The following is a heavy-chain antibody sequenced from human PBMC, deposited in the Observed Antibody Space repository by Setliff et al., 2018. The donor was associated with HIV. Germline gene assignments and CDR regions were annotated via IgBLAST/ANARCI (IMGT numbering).Heavy chain of an antibody. Sequence: SETLSLTCAVSGFSISSGFFWGWVRQPPGKGLEWIGSIYQSGTTYYNPSLKSRLGITLDKPRNQFSLKLTSVTAADTAVYYCGRARSSWYNTSPYYFDSWGQGTLVTVSS. V-gene: IGHV4-38-2*01. CDR1: GFSISSGFF. CDR2: IYQSGTT. D-gene: IGHD1-20*01. J-gene: IGHJ4*02. CDR3: GRARSSWYNTSPYYFDS.